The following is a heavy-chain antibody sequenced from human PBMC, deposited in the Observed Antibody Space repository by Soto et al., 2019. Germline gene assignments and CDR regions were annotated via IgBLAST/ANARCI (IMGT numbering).Heavy chain of an antibody. Sequence: GGSLRLSCAASGFTFSSYWMHWVRQAPGKGLVWVSRINSDGSSTSYADSVKGRFTISRDNAKNTLYLQMNSLRAEDTAVYYCARRGQFGPGVGELTPNYYYGMDVWGQGTTVTVSS. CDR2: INSDGSST. V-gene: IGHV3-74*01. D-gene: IGHD3-10*01. CDR3: ARRGQFGPGVGELTPNYYYGMDV. CDR1: GFTFSSYW. J-gene: IGHJ6*02.